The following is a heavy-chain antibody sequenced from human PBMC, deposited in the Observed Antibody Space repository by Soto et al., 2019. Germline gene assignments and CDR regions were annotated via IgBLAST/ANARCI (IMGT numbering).Heavy chain of an antibody. CDR3: ARGPETWLPDISIFDY. CDR1: GFTFSSYA. J-gene: IGHJ4*02. V-gene: IGHV3-30-3*01. D-gene: IGHD6-19*01. Sequence: PGGSLRLSCAASGFTFSSYAMHWVRQAPGKGLEWVAVISYDGSNKYYADSVKGRFTISRDNSKNTLYLQMNSLRAEDTAVYYCARGPETWLPDISIFDYWGQGTLVPVSS. CDR2: ISYDGSNK.